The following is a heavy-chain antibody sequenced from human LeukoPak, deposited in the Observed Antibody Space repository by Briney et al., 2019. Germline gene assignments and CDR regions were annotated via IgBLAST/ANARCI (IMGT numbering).Heavy chain of an antibody. CDR3: ARAAREQLVLLSYYFDY. J-gene: IGHJ4*02. Sequence: PGGSLRLSCAASGFTFSSFAMSWVRQAPGKGLEWVSTISSSGGATYYADSVKGRFTISRDNSNNALYLQMNSPRAEDTAVYYCARAAREQLVLLSYYFDYWGQGTLVTVSS. CDR2: ISSSGGAT. V-gene: IGHV3-23*01. D-gene: IGHD6-6*01. CDR1: GFTFSSFA.